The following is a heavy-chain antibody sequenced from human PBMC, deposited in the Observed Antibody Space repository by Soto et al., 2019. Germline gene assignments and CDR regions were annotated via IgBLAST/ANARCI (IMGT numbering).Heavy chain of an antibody. V-gene: IGHV5-51*01. CDR1: GYSFTSYW. Sequence: GESLKISCKGSGYSFTSYWIGWVRQMPGEGLEWLGIIYPGDSDTRYSPSFQGQVTISADKSISTAYLQWSSLKASDTAMYYCARVPFVANIVLDVWGKGTTVTVSS. CDR2: IYPGDSDT. J-gene: IGHJ6*04. D-gene: IGHD2-8*01. CDR3: ARVPFVANIVLDV.